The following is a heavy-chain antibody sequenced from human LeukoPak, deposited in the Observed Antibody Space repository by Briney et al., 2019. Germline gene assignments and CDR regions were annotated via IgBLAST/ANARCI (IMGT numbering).Heavy chain of an antibody. Sequence: SVKVSCKASGGTFNTYVFTWVRQAPGQGLEWMGGIIPIFDSIKYGQKFQGRVTIAADTSTTTAYMELSSLTSEDTAVYYCARVRRSSTWRDAFDIWCQGTMVTVSS. J-gene: IGHJ3*02. CDR2: IIPIFDSI. CDR1: GGTFNTYV. D-gene: IGHD6-13*01. V-gene: IGHV1-69*06. CDR3: ARVRRSSTWRDAFDI.